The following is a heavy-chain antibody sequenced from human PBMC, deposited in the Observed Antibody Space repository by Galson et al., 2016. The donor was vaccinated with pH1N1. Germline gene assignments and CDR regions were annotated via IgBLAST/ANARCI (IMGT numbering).Heavy chain of an antibody. J-gene: IGHJ4*02. CDR2: INRDGGSA. CDR3: ATGAGYYFDY. Sequence: SLRLSCAASGFTFSRYWVHWVRQAPGKGLVWVSRINRDGGSAIYADSVKGRLTISRDNAKNTLYLQMNALRAEDTAVYYCATGAGYYFDYWGQGTLVTVSS. CDR1: GFTFSRYW. D-gene: IGHD7-27*01. V-gene: IGHV3-74*01.